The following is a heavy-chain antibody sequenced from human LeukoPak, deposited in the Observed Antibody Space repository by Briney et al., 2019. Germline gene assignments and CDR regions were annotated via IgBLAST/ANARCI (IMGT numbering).Heavy chain of an antibody. V-gene: IGHV3-15*01. J-gene: IGHJ4*02. Sequence: PGGSLRLSCAASGFTFSNAWMSWVRQAPGKGLEWVGRIKSKTDGGTTDHAAPVKGRFTISRDDSKNTLYLQMNSLKTEDTAVYYCIRHTAMGRFDYWGQGTWSPSPQ. D-gene: IGHD5-18*01. CDR3: IRHTAMGRFDY. CDR2: IKSKTDGGTT. CDR1: GFTFSNAW.